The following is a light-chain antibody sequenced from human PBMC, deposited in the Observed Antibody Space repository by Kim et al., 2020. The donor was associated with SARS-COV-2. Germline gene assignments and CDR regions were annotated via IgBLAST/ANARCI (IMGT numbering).Light chain of an antibody. J-gene: IGKJ4*01. CDR1: QDIGKY. V-gene: IGKV1-16*01. CDR3: RQYKAYPLT. CDR2: AAS. Sequence: SASVGDRVTVTCRASQDIGKYLAWFQQKPGKAPKPLIHAASTLQSGVPSRFSGTGSGTDFTLIISSQQSEDFGTYYCRQYKAYPLTFGGGTKLEI.